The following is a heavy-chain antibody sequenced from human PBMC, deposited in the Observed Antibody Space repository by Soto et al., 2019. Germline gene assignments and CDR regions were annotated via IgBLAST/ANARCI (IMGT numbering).Heavy chain of an antibody. Sequence: LSLTCSVSGASTVSHYHWTWIRQPPGRGLEWMGYIFNSGTTFYNPSLTSRLSISMDTSGNHFSLELRSVTAADTAVYYCALALGPTTGLDYWGQGTLVTVSS. CDR1: GASTVSHYH. CDR3: ALALGPTTGLDY. V-gene: IGHV4-31*02. J-gene: IGHJ4*02. D-gene: IGHD1-26*01. CDR2: IFNSGTT.